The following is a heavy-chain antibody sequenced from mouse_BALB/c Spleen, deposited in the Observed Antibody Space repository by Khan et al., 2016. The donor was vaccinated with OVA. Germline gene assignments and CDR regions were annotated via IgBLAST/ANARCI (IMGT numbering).Heavy chain of an antibody. CDR3: ARGCTY. CDR2: ISYSGST. V-gene: IGHV3-2*02. J-gene: IGHJ3*01. CDR1: GYSITSDYA. Sequence: SGPGLVKPSQSLSLTCTVTGYSITSDYAWNWIRQFPGNKLEWMGYISYSGSTTYNPSLKSRISITRDTSKNQFFLQLISVTTEDTATYYCARGCTYGGQGTLVTVSA.